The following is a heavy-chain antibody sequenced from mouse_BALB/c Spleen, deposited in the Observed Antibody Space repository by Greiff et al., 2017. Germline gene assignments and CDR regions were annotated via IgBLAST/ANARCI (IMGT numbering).Heavy chain of an antibody. CDR2: ISSGGST. V-gene: IGHV5-6-5*01. D-gene: IGHD1-1*01. J-gene: IGHJ1*01. CDR1: GFTFSSYA. CDR3: ASYYGSSYVGYFDV. Sequence: EVKVVESGGGLVKPGGSLKLSCAASGFTFSSYAMSWVRQTPEKRLEWVASISSGGSTYYPDSVKGRFTISRDNARNILYLQMSSLRSEDTAMYYCASYYGSSYVGYFDVWGAGTTVTVSS.